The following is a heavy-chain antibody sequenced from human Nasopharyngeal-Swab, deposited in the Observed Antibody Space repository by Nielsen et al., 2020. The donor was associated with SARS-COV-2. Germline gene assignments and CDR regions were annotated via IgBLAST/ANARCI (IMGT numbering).Heavy chain of an antibody. CDR3: AKVSWEWELLRWYFDY. CDR1: GFTFSSYA. D-gene: IGHD1-26*01. V-gene: IGHV3-23*01. J-gene: IGHJ4*02. Sequence: GESLKISCAASGFTFSSYAMSWVRQAPGKGLEWVSAISGSGGSTYCADSVKGRFTISRDNSKNTLYLQMNSLRAEDTAVYYCAKVSWEWELLRWYFDYWGQGTLVTVSS. CDR2: ISGSGGST.